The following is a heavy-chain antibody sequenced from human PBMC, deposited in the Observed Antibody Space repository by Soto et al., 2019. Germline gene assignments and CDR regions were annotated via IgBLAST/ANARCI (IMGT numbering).Heavy chain of an antibody. V-gene: IGHV3-30*18. Sequence: QVQLVESGGGVVQPGRSLRLSCAASGFTFRSYGMHWVRQAPGQGLEWVAVISYDGSNKYYADSVKGRFTISRDNSKDTLYQQMNRQRAEDTAVNYCAKGGVLPNWFDPLGQGSLVTVSS. CDR2: ISYDGSNK. J-gene: IGHJ5*02. D-gene: IGHD2-15*01. CDR3: AKGGVLPNWFDP. CDR1: GFTFRSYG.